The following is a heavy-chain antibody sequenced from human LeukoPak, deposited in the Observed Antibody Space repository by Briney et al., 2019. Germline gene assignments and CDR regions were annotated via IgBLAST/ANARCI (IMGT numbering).Heavy chain of an antibody. Sequence: PSETLSLTCTVSGGSISSGSYYWSWIRQPAGKGLEWIGRIYTSGSTNYNPSLKSRVTISVDTSKNQFSLKLSSVTAADTAVYYCARDHRFEQSSSVVGGLLWDYMDVWGKGTTVTVSS. J-gene: IGHJ6*03. D-gene: IGHD1-26*01. V-gene: IGHV4-61*02. CDR2: IYTSGST. CDR3: ARDHRFEQSSSVVGGLLWDYMDV. CDR1: GGSISSGSYY.